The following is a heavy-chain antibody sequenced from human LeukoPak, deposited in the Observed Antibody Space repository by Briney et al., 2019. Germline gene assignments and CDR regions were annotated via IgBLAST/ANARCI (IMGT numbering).Heavy chain of an antibody. CDR2: IYHSGST. CDR3: ARARRLWFGELSAFDI. CDR1: GGSISSYY. V-gene: IGHV4-4*07. Sequence: SETLSLTCTVSGGSISSYYWSWIRQPAGKGLEWIGRIYHSGSTYYNPSLKSRVTISVDTSKNQFSLKLSSVTAADTAVYYCARARRLWFGELSAFDIWGQGTMVTVSS. J-gene: IGHJ3*02. D-gene: IGHD3-10*01.